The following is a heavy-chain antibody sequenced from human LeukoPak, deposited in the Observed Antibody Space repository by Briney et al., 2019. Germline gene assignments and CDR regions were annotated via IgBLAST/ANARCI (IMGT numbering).Heavy chain of an antibody. Sequence: PSGTLSLTCAVSGGSISSSNWWSWVRQPPGKGLEWIGEIYHSGSANYNPSLKSRVTISVDKSKNQFSLKLSSVTAADTAVYYCARRTVPGPHLHKGSGSYYGYWGQGTLVTVSS. J-gene: IGHJ4*02. CDR2: IYHSGSA. V-gene: IGHV4-4*02. CDR1: GGSISSSNW. D-gene: IGHD3-10*01. CDR3: ARRTVPGPHLHKGSGSYYGY.